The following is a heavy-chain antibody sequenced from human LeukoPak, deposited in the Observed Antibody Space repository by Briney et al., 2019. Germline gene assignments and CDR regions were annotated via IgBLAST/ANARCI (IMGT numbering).Heavy chain of an antibody. Sequence: SETLSLTCTVSGGSISSYYWSWIRQPAGKGLEWIGRIYTSGSTNYNPSLKSRVTMSVDTSKNQFSLKLSSVTAADTAVYYCASIVVVTAADPSDAFDIWGQGTMVTVPS. D-gene: IGHD2-21*02. CDR1: GGSISSYY. CDR2: IYTSGST. V-gene: IGHV4-4*07. CDR3: ASIVVVTAADPSDAFDI. J-gene: IGHJ3*02.